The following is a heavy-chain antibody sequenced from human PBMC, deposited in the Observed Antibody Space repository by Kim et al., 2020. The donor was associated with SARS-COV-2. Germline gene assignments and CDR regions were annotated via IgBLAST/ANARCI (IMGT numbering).Heavy chain of an antibody. CDR2: IYYSGST. D-gene: IGHD4-17*01. CDR3: AXXXYGDEMGGXWXFXV. Sequence: SETLSLTCTVSGCSISSYYWSWIRQPPGKGLEWIGYIYYSGSTNYNPSLKSXXTIXVDTSKNQFSLKLSSVTAAXPAVYYCAXXXYGDEMGGXWXFXVWG. V-gene: IGHV4-59*01. J-gene: IGHJ2*01. CDR1: GCSISSYY.